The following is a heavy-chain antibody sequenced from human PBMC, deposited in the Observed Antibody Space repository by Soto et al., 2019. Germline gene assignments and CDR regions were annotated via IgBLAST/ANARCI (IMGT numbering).Heavy chain of an antibody. CDR2: LSGGGINT. J-gene: IGHJ4*02. V-gene: IGHV3-23*01. Sequence: EVQLLESGGGLVQPGGSLRLSCAASGFTFSTYSMAWVRQAPGEGPEWVSGLSGGGINTFYADSVKGRFTISVDNSKNTVDLQMNSLRVEDTAVYYCAKWSGYGDEWGQGTLVTVSS. CDR1: GFTFSTYS. D-gene: IGHD5-12*01. CDR3: AKWSGYGDE.